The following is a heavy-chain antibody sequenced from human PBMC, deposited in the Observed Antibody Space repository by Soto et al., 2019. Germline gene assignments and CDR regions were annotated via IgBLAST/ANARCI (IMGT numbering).Heavy chain of an antibody. J-gene: IGHJ3*02. D-gene: IGHD3-22*01. V-gene: IGHV4-34*01. CDR3: ARSNYYDSSGYYYDAFDI. CDR1: GGSFSGYY. CDR2: IYHSGST. Sequence: SETLSLTCAAFGGSFSGYYRNWIRQPPGKGLEWIGYIYHSGSTYYNPSLKSRVTISVDRSKNQFSLKLSSVTAADTAVYYCARSNYYDSSGYYYDAFDIWGQGTMVTVSS.